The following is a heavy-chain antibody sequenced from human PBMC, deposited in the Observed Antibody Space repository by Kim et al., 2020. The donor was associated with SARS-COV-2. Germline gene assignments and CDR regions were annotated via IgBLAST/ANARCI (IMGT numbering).Heavy chain of an antibody. CDR3: AREGVDVNMITSFFDF. V-gene: IGHV3-33*01. J-gene: IGHJ4*02. Sequence: GGSLRLSYAASGFTFSTYNLHWVRQAPGKGLEWVAVIFYDGKTRYYGDSVNGRFTVSRDNSKNTLFLQMNSLSAEDTAVYYCAREGVDVNMITSFFDFWGQGTLVTVSS. CDR1: GFTFSTYN. D-gene: IGHD3-16*01. CDR2: IFYDGKTR.